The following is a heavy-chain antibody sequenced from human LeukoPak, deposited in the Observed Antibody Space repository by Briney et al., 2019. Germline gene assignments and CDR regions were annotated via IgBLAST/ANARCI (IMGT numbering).Heavy chain of an antibody. V-gene: IGHV3-7*03. D-gene: IGHD2-15*01. CDR2: IRPDGSER. Sequence: GGSLRLSCAASEFTFSSFWMIWVRQAPGKGLEWVASIRPDGSERYFVESVKGRFTLSRDNAKDSLNLQMNSLRAVDTAVYYCARRSGGDAFDMWGQGTMVTVSS. CDR3: ARRSGGDAFDM. CDR1: EFTFSSFW. J-gene: IGHJ3*02.